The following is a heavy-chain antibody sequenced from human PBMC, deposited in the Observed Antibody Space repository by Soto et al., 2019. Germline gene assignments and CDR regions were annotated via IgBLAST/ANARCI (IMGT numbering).Heavy chain of an antibody. Sequence: SETLSLTCTVSGASISTYYWSWIRQPPGKGLEWIGYISYSGSTNYNPSLKSRVTISFDASKNEISLQVRSATAADAAVYYCARAPYDSSGSNPFYYYYGMDVWGQGTTVTVSS. CDR2: ISYSGST. V-gene: IGHV4-59*01. CDR3: ARAPYDSSGSNPFYYYYGMDV. D-gene: IGHD3-22*01. CDR1: GASISTYY. J-gene: IGHJ6*02.